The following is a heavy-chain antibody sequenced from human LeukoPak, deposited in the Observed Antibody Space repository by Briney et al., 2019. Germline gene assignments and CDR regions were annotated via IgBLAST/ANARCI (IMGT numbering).Heavy chain of an antibody. CDR2: INPNSGGT. J-gene: IGHJ6*03. Sequence: VASVKVSCKASGYTFTGYYMHWVRQAPGQGLEWMGWINPNSGGTNYAQKFQGRVTMTRDTSISTAYMELSGLRSDDTAVYYCARGTVTRIRYYYYYMDVWGKGTTVTISS. CDR1: GYTFTGYY. CDR3: ARGTVTRIRYYYYYMDV. V-gene: IGHV1-2*02. D-gene: IGHD4-17*01.